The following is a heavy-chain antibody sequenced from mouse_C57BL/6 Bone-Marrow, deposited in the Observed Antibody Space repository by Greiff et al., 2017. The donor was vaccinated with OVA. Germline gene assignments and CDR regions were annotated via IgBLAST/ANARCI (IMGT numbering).Heavy chain of an antibody. J-gene: IGHJ3*01. V-gene: IGHV14-2*01. CDR1: GFTFTDYY. Sequence: VQLKESGAELVKPGASVKLSCTASGFTFTDYYMHWVKQSPEQGLEWIGRIDPEAGGTTYAQKFPGKAPITADTSSNTAYLQLSSLTSEDTAVYYCERCDTGAWFADWGQGTLVTVSA. D-gene: IGHD1-1*01. CDR3: ERCDTGAWFAD. CDR2: IDPEAGGT.